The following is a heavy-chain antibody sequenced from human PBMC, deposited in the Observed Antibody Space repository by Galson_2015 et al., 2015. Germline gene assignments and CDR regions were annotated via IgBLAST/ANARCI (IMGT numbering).Heavy chain of an antibody. CDR3: ARGPTTPDRYYYGSGSYRGYYYYGMDV. CDR1: GYSFTSYY. J-gene: IGHJ6*02. Sequence: SVKVSCKASGYSFTSYYMHWVRQAPGQGLEWMGIINPSGGTANYAQKFQGRVTITADESTSTAYMELSSLRSEDTAVYYCARGPTTPDRYYYGSGSYRGYYYYGMDVWGQGTTVTVSS. D-gene: IGHD3-10*01. V-gene: IGHV1-46*01. CDR2: INPSGGTA.